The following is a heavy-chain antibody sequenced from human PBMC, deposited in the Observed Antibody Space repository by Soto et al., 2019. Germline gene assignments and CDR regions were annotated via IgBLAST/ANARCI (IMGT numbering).Heavy chain of an antibody. Sequence: AASVKVSCKASGYTFTSYDINWVRQAPGQGLEWMGGIIPIFGTANYAQKFQGRVTITADESTSTAYMELSSLRSEDTAVYYCARSGITVTLYYFDYGGQGTLVTVSS. CDR1: GYTFTSYD. J-gene: IGHJ4*02. CDR2: IIPIFGTA. V-gene: IGHV1-69*13. D-gene: IGHD4-4*01. CDR3: ARSGITVTLYYFDY.